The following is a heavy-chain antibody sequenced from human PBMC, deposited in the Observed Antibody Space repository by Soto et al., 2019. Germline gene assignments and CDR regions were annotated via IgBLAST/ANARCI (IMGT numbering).Heavy chain of an antibody. CDR2: IVPIFGTT. D-gene: IGHD3-10*01. J-gene: IGHJ6*02. CDR1: GDTFSSYS. Sequence: SVKVCCRTSGDTFSSYSIRLVRQAPGQGLEWMGGIVPIFGTTVYSPRFQGRLTITADGPTSTSYMELSGLTFEDTAVYYCAANSLGGGSQGDVWGQGTTVTVSS. CDR3: AANSLGGGSQGDV. V-gene: IGHV1-69*13.